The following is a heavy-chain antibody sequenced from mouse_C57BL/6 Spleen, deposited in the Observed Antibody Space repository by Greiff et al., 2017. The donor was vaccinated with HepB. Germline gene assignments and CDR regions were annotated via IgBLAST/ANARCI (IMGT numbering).Heavy chain of an antibody. D-gene: IGHD2-4*01. V-gene: IGHV1-53*01. CDR2: INPSNGGT. CDR1: GYTFTSYW. Sequence: VQLQQPGTELVKPGASVKLSCKASGYTFTSYWMHWVKQRPGQGLEWIGNINPSNGGTNYNEKFKSKATLTVDKSSSTAYMQLSSLTSEDSAVYYCARERGYDYGAMDYWGQGTSVTVSS. CDR3: ARERGYDYGAMDY. J-gene: IGHJ4*01.